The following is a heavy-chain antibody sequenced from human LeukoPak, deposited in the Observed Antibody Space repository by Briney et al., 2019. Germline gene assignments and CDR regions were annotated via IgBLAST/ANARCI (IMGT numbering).Heavy chain of an antibody. J-gene: IGHJ3*02. CDR1: GFTFSSYE. Sequence: GGSLRLSCAASGFTFSSYEMSWVREAPGEGLEWVSYISSSGSTIYYADSVKGRFTISRDDAKNSLYLQMNSLRAEATAVYYCARTTKYSSSWFLAFDIWGQGTMVTVSS. CDR3: ARTTKYSSSWFLAFDI. V-gene: IGHV3-48*03. D-gene: IGHD6-13*01. CDR2: ISSSGSTI.